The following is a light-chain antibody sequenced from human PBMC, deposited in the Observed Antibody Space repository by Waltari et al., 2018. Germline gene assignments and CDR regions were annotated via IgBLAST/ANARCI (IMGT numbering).Light chain of an antibody. V-gene: IGLV4-69*01. CDR3: QTGGHGTWV. J-gene: IGLJ3*02. CDR1: SGHINNV. CDR2: VNSDGSH. Sequence: QLVLTQSPSASASLGASVKLTCTLSSGHINNVIAWHQQQPEKGPRYLMKVNSDGSHSKGDEIPDRFSGSSSGAERYLIISSVQSEVEADYYCQTGGHGTWVFGGGTKLTVL.